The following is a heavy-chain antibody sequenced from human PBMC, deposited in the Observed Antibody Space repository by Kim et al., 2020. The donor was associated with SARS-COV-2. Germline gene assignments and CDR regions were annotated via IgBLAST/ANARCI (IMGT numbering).Heavy chain of an antibody. V-gene: IGHV3-30*01. Sequence: VKGPFTISRDNSKNTLYLQMNFLRAEDTAVYYCARDRLSNFYDSSEYFDSWGQGALVTVSS. CDR3: ARDRLSNFYDSSEYFDS. J-gene: IGHJ4*02. D-gene: IGHD3-22*01.